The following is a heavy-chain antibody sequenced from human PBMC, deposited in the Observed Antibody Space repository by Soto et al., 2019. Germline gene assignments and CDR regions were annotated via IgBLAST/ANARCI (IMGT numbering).Heavy chain of an antibody. CDR3: ASGNVYSSSWAPPEQGWFDP. D-gene: IGHD6-13*01. V-gene: IGHV1-69*06. J-gene: IGHJ5*02. CDR1: GGTFSSYA. CDR2: IIPIFGTA. Sequence: SVKVSCKASGGTFSSYAISWVRQAPGQGLEWMGGIIPIFGTANYAQKFQGRVTITADKSTSTAYMELSSLRSEDTAVYYCASGNVYSSSWAPPEQGWFDPWGQGTLVTVSS.